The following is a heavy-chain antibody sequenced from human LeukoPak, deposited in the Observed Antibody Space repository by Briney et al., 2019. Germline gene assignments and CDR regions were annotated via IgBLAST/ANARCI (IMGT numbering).Heavy chain of an antibody. V-gene: IGHV4-31*03. CDR3: ARAHVSRAHTYYYDSSGYHKPPEFYYGMDV. J-gene: IGHJ6*02. Sequence: SETLSLTCTVSGGSISSGGYYWSWIRQHPGKGLEWIGYIYYSGGTYYNPSLKSRVTISVDTSKNQFSLKLSSVTAADTAVYYCARAHVSRAHTYYYDSSGYHKPPEFYYGMDVWGQGTTVTVSS. D-gene: IGHD3-22*01. CDR2: IYYSGGT. CDR1: GGSISSGGYY.